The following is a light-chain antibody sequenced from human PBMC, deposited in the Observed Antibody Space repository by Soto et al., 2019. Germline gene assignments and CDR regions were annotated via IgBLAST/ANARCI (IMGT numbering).Light chain of an antibody. CDR3: QSYDSSLSGSI. V-gene: IGLV1-40*01. CDR2: GNS. CDR1: SSNIGAGYD. J-gene: IGLJ2*01. Sequence: QSVLTQPPSVSGAPGQRVTISCTGSSSNIGAGYDVHWYQQLPGTAPKLLIYGNSNRPSGVPDRFSGSKSGTSASLAITGLLASDEAAYYNQSYDSSLSGSIFGGGTKLTVL.